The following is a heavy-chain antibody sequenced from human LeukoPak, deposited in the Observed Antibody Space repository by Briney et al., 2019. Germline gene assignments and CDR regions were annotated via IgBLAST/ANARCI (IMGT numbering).Heavy chain of an antibody. D-gene: IGHD3-10*01. Sequence: PSETLSLTCTVSGGSISSYYWSWIRQPPGKGLEWIGYIYYSGSTNYNPSLKSRVTISVDTSKNQFSLKLSSVTAADTAVYYCARDLAVYYGSGSYYAGNWFDPWGQGTLVTVSS. CDR2: IYYSGST. J-gene: IGHJ5*02. CDR1: GGSISSYY. CDR3: ARDLAVYYGSGSYYAGNWFDP. V-gene: IGHV4-59*12.